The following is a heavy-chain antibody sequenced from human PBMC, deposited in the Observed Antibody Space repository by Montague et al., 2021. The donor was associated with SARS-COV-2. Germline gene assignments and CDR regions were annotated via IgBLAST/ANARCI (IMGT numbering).Heavy chain of an antibody. CDR2: ISNSGST. Sequence: SETLSLTCTVSAGSISSTSYYLGWIRQTPGKGLEWIGSISNSGSTYYKSSLKSRVTISVYTSKNQFSLRLRSVTAGDTAVYYCARHITGSGNAFDIWGQGTMVTVSS. D-gene: IGHD3-10*01. CDR3: ARHITGSGNAFDI. V-gene: IGHV4-39*01. CDR1: AGSISSTSYY. J-gene: IGHJ3*02.